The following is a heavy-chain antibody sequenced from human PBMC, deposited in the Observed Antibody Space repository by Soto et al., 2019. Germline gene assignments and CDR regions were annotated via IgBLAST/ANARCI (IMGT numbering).Heavy chain of an antibody. J-gene: IGHJ4*02. CDR1: GFSVSNLY. CDR2: ISSGGST. D-gene: IGHD3-3*01. Sequence: EVQLVESGGGLVQPGGSLRLSCAASGFSVSNLYMTWVRQAPGKGLEWVSVISSGGSTYYADSVKGRFTISRDNSKNTLYLEMKSLRAGDTAMYYCARDTLGGAYDFCHGGQGTLVTVSS. V-gene: IGHV3-66*01. CDR3: ARDTLGGAYDFCH.